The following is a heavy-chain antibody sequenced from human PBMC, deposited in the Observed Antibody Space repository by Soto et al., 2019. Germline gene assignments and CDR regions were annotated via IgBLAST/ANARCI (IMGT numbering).Heavy chain of an antibody. J-gene: IGHJ1*01. V-gene: IGHV4-4*07. CDR2: IYTSGST. D-gene: IGHD4-17*01. Sequence: SETLSLTCAVSGGSISSYYWSWIRQPAGKGLEWIGRIYTSGSTNYNPSLKSRVTMSVDTSKNQFSLKLSSVTAADTAVYYCARADGLYGDYVGGYFQHWGQGTLVTVSS. CDR1: GGSISSYY. CDR3: ARADGLYGDYVGGYFQH.